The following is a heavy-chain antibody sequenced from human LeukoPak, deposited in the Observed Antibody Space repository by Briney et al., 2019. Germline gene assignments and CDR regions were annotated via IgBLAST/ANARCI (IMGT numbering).Heavy chain of an antibody. J-gene: IGHJ3*02. CDR2: IYPGDSDT. D-gene: IGHD3-16*02. CDR3: ARSLPRDYDYVWGSYRPSAFDI. CDR1: GYSFTTYW. Sequence: GESLKISCRGSGYSFTTYWIGWVRQMPGKGLEWMGIIYPGDSDTRYSPSFQGQVTMSADKSINTAYLQWSSLKASDTAMYYCARSLPRDYDYVWGSYRPSAFDIWGQGTMVTVSS. V-gene: IGHV5-51*01.